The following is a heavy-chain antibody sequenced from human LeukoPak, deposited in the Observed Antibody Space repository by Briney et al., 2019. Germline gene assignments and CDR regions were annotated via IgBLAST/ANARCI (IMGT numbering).Heavy chain of an antibody. CDR3: AREGRKSRGVDIVRKKETGYYYMDV. CDR2: INWNGGST. CDR1: GFTVSSNS. D-gene: IGHD2-15*01. V-gene: IGHV3-20*04. J-gene: IGHJ6*03. Sequence: GGSLRLSCTVSGFTVSSNSMSWVRQAPGKGLEWVSGINWNGGSTGYADSVKGRFTISRDNAKNSLYLQMNSLRAEDTAVYYCAREGRKSRGVDIVRKKETGYYYMDVWGKGTTVTVSS.